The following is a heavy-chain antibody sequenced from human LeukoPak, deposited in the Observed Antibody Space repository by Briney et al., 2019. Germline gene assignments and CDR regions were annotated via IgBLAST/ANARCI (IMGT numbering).Heavy chain of an antibody. CDR2: IKHDGSEK. D-gene: IGHD3-10*01. J-gene: IGHJ4*02. CDR1: GFTFTYYW. Sequence: GGSLRLSCAASGFTFTYYWVGWVRQAPGKGLEWVANIKHDGSEKYYVDSVKGRFTISRDNAKNSLYLQMNSLRAEDTAVYYCARVGGTTLVRGVDFWGQGTLVTVSS. V-gene: IGHV3-7*03. CDR3: ARVGGTTLVRGVDF.